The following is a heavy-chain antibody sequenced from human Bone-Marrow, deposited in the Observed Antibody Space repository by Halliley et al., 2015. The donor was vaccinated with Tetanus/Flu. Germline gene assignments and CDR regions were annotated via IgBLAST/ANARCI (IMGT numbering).Heavy chain of an antibody. Sequence: SLRLSCAASGFTFSDYYMSWIRQAPEKGLEWISYISHSGTTIYYGDSVKGRFAISRDNAENSVYLQMNSLRAEDTAVYFCVSGYSSGWSGFDFWGQGTLVTVSS. CDR1: GFTFSDYY. CDR2: ISHSGTTI. CDR3: VSGYSSGWSGFDF. D-gene: IGHD6-19*01. V-gene: IGHV3-11*01. J-gene: IGHJ4*02.